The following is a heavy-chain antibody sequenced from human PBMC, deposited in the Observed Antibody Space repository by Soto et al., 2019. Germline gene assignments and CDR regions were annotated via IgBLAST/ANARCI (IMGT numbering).Heavy chain of an antibody. V-gene: IGHV3-23*01. CDR2: ISGSGGST. J-gene: IGHJ1*01. CDR3: AKDSPVGVPLLRDLHD. D-gene: IGHD2-15*01. CDR1: GFTFSNYG. Sequence: GGSLRLSGAASGFTFSNYGMSWVSQAPGKGLEWVSVISGSGGSTYYADSVKGRFTLSRDNSKNTVYLQMNSLRAEDTAVYYCAKDSPVGVPLLRDLHDWGQGTLVTVSS.